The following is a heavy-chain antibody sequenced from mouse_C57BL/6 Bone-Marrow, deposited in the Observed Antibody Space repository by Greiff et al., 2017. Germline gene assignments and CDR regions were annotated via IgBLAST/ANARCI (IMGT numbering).Heavy chain of an antibody. Sequence: QVQLQQPGAELVRPGSSVTLSCKASGYTFTSYWMHWVKQRPIQGLEWIGNIAPSDSETHYNQKFKDKATLTVDKSSSTAYMQLSSLTSEDSAVYYCARSYDYDESYFDYWGQGTTLTVSS. D-gene: IGHD2-4*01. CDR2: IAPSDSET. J-gene: IGHJ2*01. V-gene: IGHV1-52*01. CDR3: ARSYDYDESYFDY. CDR1: GYTFTSYW.